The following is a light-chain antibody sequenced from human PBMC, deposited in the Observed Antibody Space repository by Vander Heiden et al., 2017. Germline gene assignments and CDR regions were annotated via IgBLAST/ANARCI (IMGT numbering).Light chain of an antibody. V-gene: IGLV1-40*01. CDR2: GNS. CDR1: SSNIGAGYD. Sequence: QSVLTQPPSVSGAPGQRVTLSCTGRSSNIGAGYDVHWYQQLPGTAPKLLIYGNSKRPSGVPDRFSGSKSGTSASLAITGFQAEDEADYYCQSYDSSLSGVVFGGGTKLTVL. CDR3: QSYDSSLSGVV. J-gene: IGLJ2*01.